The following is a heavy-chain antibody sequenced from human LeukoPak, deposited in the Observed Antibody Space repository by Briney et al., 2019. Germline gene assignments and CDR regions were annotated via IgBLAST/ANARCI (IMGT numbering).Heavy chain of an antibody. J-gene: IGHJ4*02. D-gene: IGHD3-10*01. CDR3: ARVKIRTMVRGVIAPGYFDY. CDR1: GGSFSGYY. CDR2: INHSGST. V-gene: IGHV4-34*01. Sequence: KPSETLSLTCAVYGGSFSGYYWSWIRQPPGKGLEWLGEINHSGSTNHNPSLKSRVTISVDTSKNQFSLKLSSVTAADTAVYYCARVKIRTMVRGVIAPGYFDYWGQGTLVTVSS.